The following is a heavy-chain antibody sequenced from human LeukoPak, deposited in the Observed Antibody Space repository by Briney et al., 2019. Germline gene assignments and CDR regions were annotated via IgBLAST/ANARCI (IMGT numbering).Heavy chain of an antibody. CDR2: IGTTDNT. V-gene: IGHV3-13*01. CDR1: GFAFSIYD. D-gene: IGHD2-8*01. CDR3: ARVPTNSWCNWFDP. Sequence: GGSLRLSCAASGFAFSIYDMHWVRQPTGKGLEWVSAIGTTDNTYYIDSVKGRFTISRENAKNSLYLQMNSLRAEDTAIYYCARVPTNSWCNWFDPWAQGTLVTVSS. J-gene: IGHJ5*02.